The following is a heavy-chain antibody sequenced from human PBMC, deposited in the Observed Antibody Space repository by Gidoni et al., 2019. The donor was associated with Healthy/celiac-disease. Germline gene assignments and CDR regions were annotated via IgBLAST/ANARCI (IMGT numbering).Heavy chain of an antibody. CDR2: IYYSGST. Sequence: RQRQESAPGRVRHSEPLSLTGTVHGASISSSSYYGGWIRQPPGKGLEWIGSIYYSGSTYYNPSLKSRVTISVDTSKNQFSLKLSSVTAADTAVYYCAGGTTVVTTWGYWGQGTLVTVSS. J-gene: IGHJ4*02. CDR3: AGGTTVVTTWGY. V-gene: IGHV4-39*07. CDR1: GASISSSSYY. D-gene: IGHD4-17*01.